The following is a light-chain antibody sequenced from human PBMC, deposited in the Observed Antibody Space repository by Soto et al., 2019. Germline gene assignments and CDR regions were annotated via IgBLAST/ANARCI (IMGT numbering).Light chain of an antibody. Sequence: EIVLTQSPGTLSLSPGERVTLSCRASQSVRNTYLAWYQQKPGQAPRLLVSGASSSATGIPDRYSGSGSGTNVTLTINGMEPEDFAVYFCQQYGESPPTFGGGTKVEIK. J-gene: IGKJ4*01. CDR1: QSVRNTY. V-gene: IGKV3-20*01. CDR2: GAS. CDR3: QQYGESPPT.